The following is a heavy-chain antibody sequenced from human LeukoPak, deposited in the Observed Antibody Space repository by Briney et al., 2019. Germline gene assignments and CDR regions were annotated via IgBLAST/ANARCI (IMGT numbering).Heavy chain of an antibody. D-gene: IGHD3-3*01. CDR2: IYYSGST. Sequence: SETLSLTCTVSGGSISSGDYYWSWIRQPPGKGLEWIGYIYYSGSTYYNPSLKSRVTISVDTSKNQFSLKLSSVTAADTAVYYCASYDFWSGYYGYWGQGTLVTVSS. J-gene: IGHJ4*02. CDR1: GGSISSGDYY. CDR3: ASYDFWSGYYGY. V-gene: IGHV4-30-4*01.